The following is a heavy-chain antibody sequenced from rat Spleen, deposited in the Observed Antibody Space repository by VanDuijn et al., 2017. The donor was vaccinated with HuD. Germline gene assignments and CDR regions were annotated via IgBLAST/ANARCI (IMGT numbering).Heavy chain of an antibody. CDR3: VRQGYLRDWYFDF. Sequence: EVQLVESGGGLVQPGRSMKLSCAASGFTFSGFPMAWIRQAPTKGLEWVAIISYDGSSTYYRDSVKGRFTISRDNAKSTLYLEMDSLRSEDTATYYCVRQGYLRDWYFDFWGPGNMVTVSS. CDR2: ISYDGSST. D-gene: IGHD2-7*01. J-gene: IGHJ1*01. CDR1: GFTFSGFP. V-gene: IGHV5-7*01.